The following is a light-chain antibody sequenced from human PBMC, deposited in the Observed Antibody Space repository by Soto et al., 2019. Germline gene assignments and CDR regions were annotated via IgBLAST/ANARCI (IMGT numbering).Light chain of an antibody. J-gene: IGLJ1*01. CDR1: SSNIGRNT. CDR3: AAWDDTSSFV. CDR2: TND. Sequence: VLTQPPSASGTPGQRVIISCSGGSSNIGRNTVNWYQHLPGTAPRLLIYTNDQRPSGVPDRFSGSKSGTSASLAISGLQSEDEADYYCAAWDDTSSFVFGTGTKLTVL. V-gene: IGLV1-44*01.